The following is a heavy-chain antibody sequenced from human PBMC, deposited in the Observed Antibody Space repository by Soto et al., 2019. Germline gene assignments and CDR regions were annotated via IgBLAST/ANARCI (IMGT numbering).Heavy chain of an antibody. CDR1: GFSVSRNY. CDR3: ARSNTLDY. V-gene: IGHV3-53*01. D-gene: IGHD2-2*02. Sequence: EVQLVESGGGLIQPGGSLRLSCAASGFSVSRNYMSWVRQAPGKGLEWVSVIQSGGNIYYADAVKGRFTTSRDNSKNTLYLQMNSLRAEDTAVYYCARSNTLDYFVQGTLVTVSS. CDR2: IQSGGNI. J-gene: IGHJ4*02.